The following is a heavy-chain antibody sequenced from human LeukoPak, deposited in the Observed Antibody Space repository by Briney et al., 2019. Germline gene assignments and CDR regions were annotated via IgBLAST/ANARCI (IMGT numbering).Heavy chain of an antibody. V-gene: IGHV1-8*01. D-gene: IGHD1-26*01. Sequence: ASVKVSCKASGYTFTSYDINWVRQATGQGLEWMGWMNPNSGNTGYAQKFQGRVTMTRNTSISTAYMELSSLRSEDTAVYYCARGRFRWELEIRDFDYWGQGTLVTVSS. CDR1: GYTFTSYD. J-gene: IGHJ4*02. CDR2: MNPNSGNT. CDR3: ARGRFRWELEIRDFDY.